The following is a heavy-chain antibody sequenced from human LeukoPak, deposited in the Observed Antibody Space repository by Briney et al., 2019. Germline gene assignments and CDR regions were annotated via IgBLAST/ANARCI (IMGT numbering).Heavy chain of an antibody. Sequence: ESGPTLVKPTQTLTLTCTFSGFSLSTSGVGVGWTRQPPGKALEWLAIIFWDDDKRYSPSLNSRLTITKDTSKNQVVLTMTNVDPVDTATYYCAHGRAGTFNLDYWGQGTLVTVSS. J-gene: IGHJ4*02. CDR3: AHGRAGTFNLDY. CDR2: IFWDDDK. CDR1: GFSLSTSGVG. D-gene: IGHD6-19*01. V-gene: IGHV2-5*02.